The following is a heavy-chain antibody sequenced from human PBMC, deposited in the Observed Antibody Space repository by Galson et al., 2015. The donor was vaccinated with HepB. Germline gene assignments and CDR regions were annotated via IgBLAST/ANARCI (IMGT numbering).Heavy chain of an antibody. V-gene: IGHV3-30*03. Sequence: SLRLSCAASGFIFSSFSMHWVRQAPGKGLDWVALISFEGSNTYYADSVKGRFTISRDNSKNTLYLQMNSLRSDDTAVYYCARGALVGVVGGSQNNWFDPWGQGTLVTVSS. CDR1: GFIFSSFS. J-gene: IGHJ5*02. D-gene: IGHD2-15*01. CDR3: ARGALVGVVGGSQNNWFDP. CDR2: ISFEGSNT.